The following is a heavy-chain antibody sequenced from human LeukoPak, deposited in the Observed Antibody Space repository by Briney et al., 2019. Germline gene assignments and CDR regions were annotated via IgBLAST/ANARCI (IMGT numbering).Heavy chain of an antibody. Sequence: GGSLRLSCAASGFTFNTYGMNWVRQAPGKGLEWVAVISYDGSNKYYADSVKGRFTISRDNSKNTLYLQMNSLRAEDAAVYYCARDRDPPYGSGSYYSHTFDYWGQGTLVTVSS. CDR2: ISYDGSNK. D-gene: IGHD3-10*01. CDR1: GFTFNTYG. V-gene: IGHV3-30*03. J-gene: IGHJ4*02. CDR3: ARDRDPPYGSGSYYSHTFDY.